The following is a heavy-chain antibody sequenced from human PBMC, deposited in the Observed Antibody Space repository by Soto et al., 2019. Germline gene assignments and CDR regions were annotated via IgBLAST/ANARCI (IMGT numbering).Heavy chain of an antibody. V-gene: IGHV4-34*01. CDR2: INHSGST. CDR1: GGSCSGYY. Sequence: SETLSLTCAVYGGSCSGYYWSWIRQPPGKGLEWIGEINHSGSTNYNPSLKSRVTISVDTSKNQFSLKLSSVTAADTAVYYCAVLRFLEWLPPVDVWGKGTTVTVSS. J-gene: IGHJ6*04. D-gene: IGHD3-3*01. CDR3: AVLRFLEWLPPVDV.